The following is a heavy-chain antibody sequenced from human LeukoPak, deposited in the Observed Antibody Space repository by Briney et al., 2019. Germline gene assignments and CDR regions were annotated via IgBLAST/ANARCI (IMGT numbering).Heavy chain of an antibody. CDR1: GYTFTGYY. J-gene: IGHJ4*02. CDR2: INPNSGGT. V-gene: IGHV1-2*02. D-gene: IGHD2-2*01. Sequence: ASVKVSCKASGYTFTGYYMHWVRQAPGQGLEWMGWINPNSGGTNYAQKFQGRVTMTRGTSISTAYMELSRLRSDDTAVYYCARVRSVVVPAAYDYWGQGTLVTVSS. CDR3: ARVRSVVVPAAYDY.